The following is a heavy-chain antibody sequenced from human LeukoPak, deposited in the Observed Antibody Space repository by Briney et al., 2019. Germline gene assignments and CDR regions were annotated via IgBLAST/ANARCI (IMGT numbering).Heavy chain of an antibody. CDR2: TSTSGTST. Sequence: PGGSLRLSCAASGFTFSAHYMSWIRQAPGKGLEWISHTSTSGTSTYHADPVKGRFTISRDDAKNSLNLQVDSLRAEDTAVYYCARGHLVLDVWGRGTTVTVSS. D-gene: IGHD3-16*01. CDR3: ARGHLVLDV. J-gene: IGHJ6*02. V-gene: IGHV3-11*01. CDR1: GFTFSAHY.